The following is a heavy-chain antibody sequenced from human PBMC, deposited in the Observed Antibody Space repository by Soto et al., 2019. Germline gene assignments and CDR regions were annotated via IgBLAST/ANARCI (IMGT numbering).Heavy chain of an antibody. CDR1: GDSISSYY. CDR3: ARDLSSYYYYGMDV. V-gene: IGHV4-59*01. D-gene: IGHD2-2*01. CDR2: IYYSGST. Sequence: SETLSLTCTVSGDSISSYYWSWIRQPPGKGLEWIGYIYYSGSTNYNPSLKSRVTISVDTSKNQFSLKLSSVTAADTAVYYCARDLSSYYYYGMDVWGQGTTVTVSS. J-gene: IGHJ6*02.